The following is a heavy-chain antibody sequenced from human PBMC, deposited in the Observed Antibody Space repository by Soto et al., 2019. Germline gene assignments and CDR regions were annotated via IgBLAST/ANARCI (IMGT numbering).Heavy chain of an antibody. CDR3: ASESYDSSGYYYVLGYYGMDV. D-gene: IGHD3-22*01. CDR2: INAGNGNT. Sequence: GASVKVSCKASGYTFTSYAMHWVCQAPGQRLEWMGWINAGNGNTKYSQKFQGRVTITRDTSASTAYMELSSLRSEDTAVYYCASESYDSSGYYYVLGYYGMDVWGQGTTVTVSS. CDR1: GYTFTSYA. V-gene: IGHV1-3*01. J-gene: IGHJ6*02.